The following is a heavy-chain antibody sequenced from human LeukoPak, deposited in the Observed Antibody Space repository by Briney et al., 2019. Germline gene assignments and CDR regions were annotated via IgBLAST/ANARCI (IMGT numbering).Heavy chain of an antibody. Sequence: PGRSLRLSCAASGFTFSSYAMHWVRQAPGKGLEWVAVISYDGSNKYYADSVKGRFTISRDNSKNTLYLQMNSLRAEDTAVYYCAKDREWLAYYFDYWGQGTLVTVSS. V-gene: IGHV3-30-3*01. CDR3: AKDREWLAYYFDY. D-gene: IGHD6-19*01. J-gene: IGHJ4*02. CDR1: GFTFSSYA. CDR2: ISYDGSNK.